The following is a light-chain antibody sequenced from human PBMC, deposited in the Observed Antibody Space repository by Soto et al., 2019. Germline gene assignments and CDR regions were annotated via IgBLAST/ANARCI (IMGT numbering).Light chain of an antibody. J-gene: IGLJ2*01. CDR3: SSYTTRSIPV. V-gene: IGLV2-14*01. CDR2: EVN. Sequence: QSVLTQPASVSGSPGQSITMSCTGTSSDVGAYNHVAWHQQHPGKAPKLMIYEVNNRPSGVSNRFSGSKSGNTASLTISGLQAEDEADYYCSSYTTRSIPVFGGGTKVTVL. CDR1: SSDVGAYNH.